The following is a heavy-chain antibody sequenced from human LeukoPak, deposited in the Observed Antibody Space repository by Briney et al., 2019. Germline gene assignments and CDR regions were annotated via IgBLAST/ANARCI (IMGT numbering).Heavy chain of an antibody. CDR3: TTVGFYDTISYYSFDY. V-gene: IGHV1-2*02. CDR1: GYTFTGYY. Sequence: ASVKVSCKASGYTFTGYYMHWVRQAPGQGLEWMGWINPNSGGTNYAQKFQGRVTMTRDTSISTAYVELSSLRSDDTAVYYCTTVGFYDTISYYSFDYWGQGTLVTVSS. CDR2: INPNSGGT. D-gene: IGHD3-22*01. J-gene: IGHJ4*02.